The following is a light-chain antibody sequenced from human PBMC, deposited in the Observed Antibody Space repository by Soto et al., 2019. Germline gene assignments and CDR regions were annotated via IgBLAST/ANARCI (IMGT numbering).Light chain of an antibody. CDR1: QSVTNDY. CDR2: GAS. CDR3: QQYGASPIT. V-gene: IGKV3-20*01. Sequence: EVVLTQSPGTLSLSPGERATLSCRASQSVTNDYLAWYQHKPCQAPRLLIYGASSGATDIPDRFSGSGSGTDFTLTISRLETEDFAVYYCQQYGASPITFGPGTRLEIK. J-gene: IGKJ5*01.